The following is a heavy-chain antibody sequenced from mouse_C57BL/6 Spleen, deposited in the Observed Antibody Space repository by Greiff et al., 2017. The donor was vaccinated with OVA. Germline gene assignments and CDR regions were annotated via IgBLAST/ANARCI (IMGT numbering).Heavy chain of an antibody. CDR1: GFTFSDYY. CDR2: INYDGSST. J-gene: IGHJ1*03. V-gene: IGHV5-16*01. Sequence: EVKLQESEGGLVQPGSSMKLSCTASGFTFSDYYMAWVRQVPEKGLEWVANINYDGSSTYYLDSLKSRFIISRDNAKNILYLQMSSLKSEDTATYYCARGNYYRYFDVWGTGTTVTVSS. CDR3: ARGNYYRYFDV.